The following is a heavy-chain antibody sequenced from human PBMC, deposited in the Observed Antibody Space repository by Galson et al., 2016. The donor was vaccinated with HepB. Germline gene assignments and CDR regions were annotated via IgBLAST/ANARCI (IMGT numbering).Heavy chain of an antibody. CDR2: IYYSGST. J-gene: IGHJ4*02. D-gene: IGHD4-23*01. V-gene: IGHV4-31*03. CDR3: AGADYGGCLAY. CDR1: GGSMSSGDYY. Sequence: LSLTCTVSGGSMSSGDYYWRWIRQQNIYYSGSTTCNPSLKSRLTISVDRSKNQFSLKQSSVTAADTAVYNCAGADYGGCLAYWGQGSLVTVSS.